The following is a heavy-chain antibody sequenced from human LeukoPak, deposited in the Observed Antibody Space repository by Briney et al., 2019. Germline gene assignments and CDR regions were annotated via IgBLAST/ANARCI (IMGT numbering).Heavy chain of an antibody. CDR2: TYYRYKWYN. CDR1: GDSVSSNSAA. J-gene: IGHJ5*02. V-gene: IGHV6-1*01. Sequence: KTSQTLTLTCAISGDSVSSNSAAWNWITQSPSRGLEWLGRTYYRYKWYNGYAVSVKSRITINPDTSKNQYSLQLNSVTPEDTAVYYGARSTYVRSVAGTSNWFDPWGQGTLVTVSS. CDR3: ARSTYVRSVAGTSNWFDP. D-gene: IGHD6-19*01.